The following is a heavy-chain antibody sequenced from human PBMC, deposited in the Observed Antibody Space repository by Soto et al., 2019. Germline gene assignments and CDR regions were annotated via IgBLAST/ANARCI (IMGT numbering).Heavy chain of an antibody. Sequence: GSLRLSCAASGFTFSSYSTNWVRQAPGKGLEWVSYISSSSSTIYYADSVKGRFTISRDNAKNSLYLQMNSLRDEDTAVYYCARDRTIFGVVHYHFDYWGQGTLVTVSS. CDR3: ARDRTIFGVVHYHFDY. CDR2: ISSSSSTI. J-gene: IGHJ4*02. CDR1: GFTFSSYS. D-gene: IGHD3-3*01. V-gene: IGHV3-48*02.